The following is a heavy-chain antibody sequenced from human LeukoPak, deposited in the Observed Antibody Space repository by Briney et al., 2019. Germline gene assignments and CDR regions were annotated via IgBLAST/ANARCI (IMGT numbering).Heavy chain of an antibody. Sequence: PGGSLRLSCAASGFTFSSYAMSWVRQAPGKGLEWVSAISGSGGSTYYADSVKGRFTISRDNSKNTLYLQMNNLRAEDTAVYYCARSYDILTGTEYYYYYGMDVWGQGTTVTVSS. D-gene: IGHD3-9*01. CDR2: ISGSGGST. V-gene: IGHV3-23*01. CDR3: ARSYDILTGTEYYYYYGMDV. CDR1: GFTFSSYA. J-gene: IGHJ6*02.